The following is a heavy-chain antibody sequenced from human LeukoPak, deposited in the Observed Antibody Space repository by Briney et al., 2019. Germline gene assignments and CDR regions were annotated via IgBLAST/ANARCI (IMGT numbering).Heavy chain of an antibody. J-gene: IGHJ6*02. CDR3: ARDEYSSGWSYYYYGMDV. CDR1: GFTFGDYY. D-gene: IGHD6-19*01. Sequence: GGSLRLSCAASGFTFGDYYMSWIRQAPGKGLEWVSYISSSGSTIYYADSVKGRFTISRDNAKNSLYLQMNSLRAEDTAVYYCARDEYSSGWSYYYYGMDVWGQGTTVTVSS. CDR2: ISSSGSTI. V-gene: IGHV3-11*01.